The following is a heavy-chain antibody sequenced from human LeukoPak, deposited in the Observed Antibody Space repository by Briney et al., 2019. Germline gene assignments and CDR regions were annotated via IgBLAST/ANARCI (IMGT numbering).Heavy chain of an antibody. V-gene: IGHV4-4*07. CDR2: IYTSGST. D-gene: IGHD3-22*01. CDR1: GGSITNYY. CDR3: ARDPTWDDSSGYYLDY. Sequence: SETLSLTCTVSGGSITNYYWSWIRQPAGKGLEWIGRIYTSGSTNYNPSLKSRVTISVDTSKNQFSLKLSSVTAADTAVYYCARDPTWDDSSGYYLDYWGQGTLVTVSS. J-gene: IGHJ4*02.